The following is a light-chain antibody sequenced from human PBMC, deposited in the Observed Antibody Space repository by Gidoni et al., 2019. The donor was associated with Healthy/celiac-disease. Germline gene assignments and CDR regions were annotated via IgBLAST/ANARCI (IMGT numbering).Light chain of an antibody. CDR2: DVS. CDR1: QSVSSF. V-gene: IGKV3-11*01. Sequence: EIVLTQSPATLSLSPGERATLSCRASQSVSSFLAWYPQKPGQAPRLLLYDVSNRATGVPARFSGIGSGTDFTLTISSLEPVVFAVYYCQPRSRWRGTFGGXTKVEIK. CDR3: QPRSRWRGT. J-gene: IGKJ4*01.